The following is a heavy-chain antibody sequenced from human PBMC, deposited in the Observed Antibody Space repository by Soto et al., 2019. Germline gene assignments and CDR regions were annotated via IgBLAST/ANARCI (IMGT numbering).Heavy chain of an antibody. CDR1: GGSISSGDYY. J-gene: IGHJ3*02. CDR2: IYYSGST. D-gene: IGHD2-21*01. CDR3: ARRTDVVVDAFDI. V-gene: IGHV4-30-4*01. Sequence: SETLSLTCTVSGGSISSGDYYWSWIRQPPGKGLEWIGYIYYSGSTYYNPSLKSRVTISVDTSKNQFSLKLSSVTAADTAVYYCARRTDVVVDAFDIWGQGTMVTVSS.